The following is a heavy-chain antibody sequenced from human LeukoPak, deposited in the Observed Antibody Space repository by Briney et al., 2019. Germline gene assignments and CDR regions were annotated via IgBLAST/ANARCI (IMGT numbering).Heavy chain of an antibody. V-gene: IGHV1-2*02. CDR3: ARGRGYCSGGSCHYYFDY. CDR2: INPNSGGT. CDR1: GYSFIVYN. D-gene: IGHD2-15*01. Sequence: ASVKVSCKASGYSFIVYNIHWVRQAPGEGLEWMGWINPNSGGTEYAENFQGRVTMTRDTSISTAYMELSSLRSDDTAVYYCARGRGYCSGGSCHYYFDYWGQGTLVTVSS. J-gene: IGHJ4*02.